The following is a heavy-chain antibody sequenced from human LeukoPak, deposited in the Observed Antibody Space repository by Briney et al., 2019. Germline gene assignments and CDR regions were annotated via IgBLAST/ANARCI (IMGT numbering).Heavy chain of an antibody. J-gene: IGHJ4*02. Sequence: ASVKLSCKASGYTFTSYYMHWVRQAPGQGLEWMGIINPSATTTSYAQKFQGRVTMTRDTSTSTAYMELSRLRSDDTAVYYCASGNSPTWDYYDSSGYWDYWGQGTLVTVSS. CDR3: ASGNSPTWDYYDSSGYWDY. D-gene: IGHD3-22*01. CDR2: INPSATTT. V-gene: IGHV1-46*01. CDR1: GYTFTSYY.